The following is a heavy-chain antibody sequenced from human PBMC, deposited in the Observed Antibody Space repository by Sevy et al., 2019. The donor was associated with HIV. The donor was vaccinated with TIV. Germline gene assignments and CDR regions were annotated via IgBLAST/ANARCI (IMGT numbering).Heavy chain of an antibody. D-gene: IGHD4-17*01. CDR3: ARPRANYVDHYFFYAMDV. V-gene: IGHV3-30-3*01. J-gene: IGHJ6*02. Sequence: GGSLRLSCAAFGFALSNYYAMHWVRQAPGKGLEWVALISYDGSDKYYADSVKGRFTISRDNFKNTLYLQMNSLTTEDTAVYYCARPRANYVDHYFFYAMDVWGQGTTVTVSS. CDR1: GFALSNYYA. CDR2: ISYDGSDK.